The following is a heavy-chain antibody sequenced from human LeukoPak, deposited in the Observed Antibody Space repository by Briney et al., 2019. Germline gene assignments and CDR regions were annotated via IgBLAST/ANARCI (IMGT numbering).Heavy chain of an antibody. CDR1: GFTVSNAW. J-gene: IGHJ4*02. D-gene: IGHD6-19*01. CDR3: TTDKYSSGWYGGFDN. V-gene: IGHV3-15*01. Sequence: GGSLRLSCAASGFTVSNAWMSWVRQAPGKGLEWVGRIHGKTDGGATDYAAPVKGRFTISRDDSKNTLYLQMNSLKSEDTAVYYCTTDKYSSGWYGGFDNWGQGTLVTVSS. CDR2: IHGKTDGGAT.